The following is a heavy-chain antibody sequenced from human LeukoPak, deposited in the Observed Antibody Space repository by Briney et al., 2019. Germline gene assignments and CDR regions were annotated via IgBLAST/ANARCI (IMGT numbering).Heavy chain of an antibody. J-gene: IGHJ5*02. Sequence: PSETLSLPCTVSGGSISSYYWSWIRQPPGKGLEWIWYIYYSGSTNYNPSLKSRVTISVDTSKNQFSLKLSSVTAADTAVYYCARQYSSSWYETRWFDPWGQGTLVTVSS. D-gene: IGHD6-13*01. V-gene: IGHV4-59*01. CDR3: ARQYSSSWYETRWFDP. CDR1: GGSISSYY. CDR2: IYYSGST.